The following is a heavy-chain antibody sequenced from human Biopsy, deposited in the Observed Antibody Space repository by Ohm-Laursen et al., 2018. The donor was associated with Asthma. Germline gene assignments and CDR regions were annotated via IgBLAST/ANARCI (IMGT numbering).Heavy chain of an antibody. J-gene: IGHJ4*02. CDR3: ARFKRGYSYGYAGVFDY. CDR1: GYTFTSYS. CDR2: INPSGGST. V-gene: IGHV1-46*01. D-gene: IGHD5-18*01. Sequence: SVKVSCKVSGYTFTSYSMHWVRQAPGQGLEWMGIINPSGGSTSYAQKFQGRVTMTRDTSTSTVYMELSSLRDEDTAVYYCARFKRGYSYGYAGVFDYWGQGTLVTVSS.